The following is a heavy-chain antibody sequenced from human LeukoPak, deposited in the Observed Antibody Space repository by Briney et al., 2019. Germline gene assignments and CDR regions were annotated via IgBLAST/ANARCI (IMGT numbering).Heavy chain of an antibody. CDR2: INWNGGST. V-gene: IGHV3-20*04. D-gene: IGHD5-18*01. J-gene: IGHJ6*03. Sequence: GGSLRLSCAASGFTFDDYGMSWVRQAPGKGLEGVSGINWNGGSTGYADSVKGRFTISRDDAKNSLYLQMNSLRAEDTALYYCARADNPGIQLWLRVSSYYYMDVWGKGTTVTVSS. CDR3: ARADNPGIQLWLRVSSYYYMDV. CDR1: GFTFDDYG.